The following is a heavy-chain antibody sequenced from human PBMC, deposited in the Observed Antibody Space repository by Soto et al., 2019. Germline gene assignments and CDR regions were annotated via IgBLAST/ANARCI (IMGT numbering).Heavy chain of an antibody. D-gene: IGHD3-3*01. CDR1: GYTLTELS. J-gene: IGHJ4*02. CDR3: AARYYDFWSGLYYFDD. CDR2: FDPEDGET. V-gene: IGHV1-24*01. Sequence: ASVKVSCKVSGYTLTELSMHWVRQAPGKGLEWMGGFDPEDGETIYAQKFQGRVTMTEDTSTDTAYMELSSLRSEDTAVYYCAARYYDFWSGLYYFDDGGPATVVTVSS.